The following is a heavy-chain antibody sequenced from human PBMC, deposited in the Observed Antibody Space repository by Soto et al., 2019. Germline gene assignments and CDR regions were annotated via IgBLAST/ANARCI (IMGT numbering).Heavy chain of an antibody. CDR3: AHGDPLDFHY. CDR2: IYWNVIE. D-gene: IGHD3-10*01. Sequence: QITLKESGPALVKPTQTLTLTCTFSGFSLSPSGVAVAWIRQPPGKALEWLALIYWNVIERYSPSLNSRLTITKDTSKNQVVLTVTNMDPVDTATYFCAHGDPLDFHYWGQGTLVTVSP. CDR1: GFSLSPSGVA. J-gene: IGHJ4*02. V-gene: IGHV2-5*01.